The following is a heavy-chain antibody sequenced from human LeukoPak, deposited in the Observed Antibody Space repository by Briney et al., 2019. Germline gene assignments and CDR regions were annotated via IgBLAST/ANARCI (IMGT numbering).Heavy chain of an antibody. CDR2: IRSKAYGGTT. D-gene: IGHD2-2*01. V-gene: IGHV3-49*04. Sequence: GGSLRLSCTASGFTFGDYAMSWVRQAPGKGLEWVGFIRSKAYGGTTECAASVKGRFTISRDDSKSIAYLQMNSLKTEDTAVYYCTRVGGCSSTSCLDYYYYYMDVWGKGTTVTVSS. CDR3: TRVGGCSSTSCLDYYYYYMDV. CDR1: GFTFGDYA. J-gene: IGHJ6*03.